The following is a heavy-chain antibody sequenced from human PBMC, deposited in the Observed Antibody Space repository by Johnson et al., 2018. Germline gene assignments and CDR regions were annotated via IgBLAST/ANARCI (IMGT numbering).Heavy chain of an antibody. D-gene: IGHD4-17*01. CDR1: SFTFSDAW. CDR2: IKTKTDGETT. V-gene: IGHV3-15*07. J-gene: IGHJ3*02. CDR3: TTSRDYGDYDEAFDI. Sequence: VQLVQSGGGLVKPGGSLRLSCAASSFTFSDAWMNWVRQAPGKGLEWVGRIKTKTDGETTDYAAPVKGRFSISRDDSKDTLYLQMNSLKIEDTAVYYGTTSRDYGDYDEAFDIWGQGTTVTVSS.